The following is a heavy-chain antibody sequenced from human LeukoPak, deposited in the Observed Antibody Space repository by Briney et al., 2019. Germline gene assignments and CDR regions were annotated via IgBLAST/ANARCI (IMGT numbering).Heavy chain of an antibody. Sequence: GASVKVSCKASGYTFTGYYMHWVRQAPGQGLEWMGWINPNSGGTNYAQKFQGRVTMTRDTSISTAYMELSRLRSDDTAVYYCARDVEMATILGWYYYYMDVWGKGTTVTVSS. V-gene: IGHV1-2*02. J-gene: IGHJ6*03. CDR3: ARDVEMATILGWYYYYMDV. CDR1: GYTFTGYY. D-gene: IGHD5-24*01. CDR2: INPNSGGT.